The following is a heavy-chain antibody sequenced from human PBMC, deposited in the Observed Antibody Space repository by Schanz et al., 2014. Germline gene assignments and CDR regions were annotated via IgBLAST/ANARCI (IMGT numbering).Heavy chain of an antibody. CDR1: GGTFSSYT. V-gene: IGHV1-69*02. D-gene: IGHD2-2*01. Sequence: QLQLVQSGAEVKKPGSSVKVSCTASGGTFSSYTISWIRQAPGQGLEWMGRIIPVLAIADYAQKFQGRVTITADKSTSTASMELSSLRSEDTAVYYCARGTMPGTFDIWGQGTMVTVSS. CDR3: ARGTMPGTFDI. J-gene: IGHJ3*02. CDR2: IIPVLAIA.